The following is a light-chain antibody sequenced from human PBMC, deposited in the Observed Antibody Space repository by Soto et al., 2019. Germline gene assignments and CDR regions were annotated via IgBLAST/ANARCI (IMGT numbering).Light chain of an antibody. V-gene: IGLV2-11*01. CDR3: CSYAGSSYV. CDR1: SSDVGGYNY. J-gene: IGLJ1*01. CDR2: DVG. Sequence: QSVLTQPRSVSWAPGQSVTISCTGTSSDVGGYNYVSWYQQHPGKAPKLMIYDVGKRPSGVPDRSSGSKSGNTASLTISGLQAEDEDDYYCCSYAGSSYVFGTGTKVTVL.